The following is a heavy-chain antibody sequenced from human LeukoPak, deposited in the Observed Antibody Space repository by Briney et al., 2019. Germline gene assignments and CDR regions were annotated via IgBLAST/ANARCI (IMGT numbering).Heavy chain of an antibody. J-gene: IGHJ4*02. D-gene: IGHD6-6*01. Sequence: GGSLRLSCAASGFTFSSYGMHWVRQAPGKGLEWVAVIWYDGSNKYYADSVKGRFTISRDNSKNTLYLQMNSLRAEDTAVYYCAKDEVIDSSSLPNTDWGQGTLVTVSS. CDR1: GFTFSSYG. V-gene: IGHV3-30*02. CDR3: AKDEVIDSSSLPNTD. CDR2: IWYDGSNK.